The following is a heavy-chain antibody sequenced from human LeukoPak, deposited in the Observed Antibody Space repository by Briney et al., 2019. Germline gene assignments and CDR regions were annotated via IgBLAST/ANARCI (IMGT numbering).Heavy chain of an antibody. D-gene: IGHD6-13*01. V-gene: IGHV3-23*01. CDR2: ISGSGGST. CDR1: GFTFSSYA. CDR3: AKDPTWSIAAAEGPEDY. Sequence: PGGSLRLSCAASGFTFSSYAMSWVRQAPGKGLEWVSAISGSGGSTYYADSVKGRFTISRDNSKNTLYLQMNSLRAEDTAVYYCAKDPTWSIAAAEGPEDYWGQGTLVTVSS. J-gene: IGHJ4*02.